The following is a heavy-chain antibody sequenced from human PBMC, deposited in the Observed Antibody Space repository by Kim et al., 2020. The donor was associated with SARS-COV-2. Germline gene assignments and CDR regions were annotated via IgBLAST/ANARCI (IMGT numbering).Heavy chain of an antibody. CDR3: ATTAGTGHSNWFDP. CDR1: GYTLTELY. V-gene: IGHV1-24*01. Sequence: ASVKVSCKVSGYTLTELYMHWVRQAPGKGLEWMGGFDPEDGETIYAQKFQGRVTMTEDTSTDTAYMELSSLRSEDTAVYYCATTAGTGHSNWFDPWGQGTLVTVSS. J-gene: IGHJ5*02. D-gene: IGHD6-13*01. CDR2: FDPEDGET.